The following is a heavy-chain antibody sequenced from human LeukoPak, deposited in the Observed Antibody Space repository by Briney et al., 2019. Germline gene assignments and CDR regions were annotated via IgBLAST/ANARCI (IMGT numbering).Heavy chain of an antibody. CDR1: GSSISSYY. J-gene: IGHJ4*02. CDR3: ARGTGYPLIG. CDR2: IYYSGST. D-gene: IGHD3-22*01. Sequence: PSETLSLTCTVSGSSISSYYWSWIRQPPGKGLEWIGYIYYSGSTNYNPSLKSRVTISVDTSKNQFSLKLSSVTAADTAVYYCARGTGYPLIGWGQGTLVTVSS. V-gene: IGHV4-59*12.